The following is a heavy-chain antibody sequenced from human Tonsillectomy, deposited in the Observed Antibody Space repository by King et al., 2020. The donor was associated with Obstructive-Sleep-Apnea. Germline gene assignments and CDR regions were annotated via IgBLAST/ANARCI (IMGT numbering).Heavy chain of an antibody. Sequence: VQLVESGGGLVQPGGSLRLSCAASGFTFSSYAMSWVRQAPGKGLDWVSAISGSGGSTYFADSVKGRFTISRDNSKNTLYLQMNSLRAEDTAVYYCAKDIGIQLWLPDYWGQGTLVTVSS. J-gene: IGHJ4*02. CDR1: GFTFSSYA. CDR2: ISGSGGST. V-gene: IGHV3-23*04. D-gene: IGHD5-18*01. CDR3: AKDIGIQLWLPDY.